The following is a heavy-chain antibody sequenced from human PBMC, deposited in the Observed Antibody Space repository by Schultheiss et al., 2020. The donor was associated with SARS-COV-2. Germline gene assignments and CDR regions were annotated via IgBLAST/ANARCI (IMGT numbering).Heavy chain of an antibody. CDR3: ARDGYCDSSGYYPIDAFDI. CDR2: IYHSGST. J-gene: IGHJ3*02. CDR1: GGSFSGYY. D-gene: IGHD3-22*01. Sequence: SQTLSLTCAVYGGSFSGYYGSWIRQPPGKGLEWIGYIYHSGSTYYNPSLTSRVTISVDTSKNQFSLKLSSVTAEYTAVYYCARDGYCDSSGYYPIDAFDIWGQGTMVTVSS. V-gene: IGHV4-34*09.